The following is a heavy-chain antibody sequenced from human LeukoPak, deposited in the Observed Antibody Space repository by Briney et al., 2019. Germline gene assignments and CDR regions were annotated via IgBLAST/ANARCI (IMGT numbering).Heavy chain of an antibody. V-gene: IGHV4-38-2*02. CDR3: ARSRGYSSGRNFDY. D-gene: IGHD5-18*01. CDR1: GYSISSGYY. J-gene: IGHJ4*02. Sequence: SETLSLTCTVSGYSISSGYYWGWIRQPPGKGLEWIGSIYHSGSTYYNPSLKSRVTISVDTSKNQFSLNLNSVTAADTAVYYCARSRGYSSGRNFDYWGQGTPVTVSS. CDR2: IYHSGST.